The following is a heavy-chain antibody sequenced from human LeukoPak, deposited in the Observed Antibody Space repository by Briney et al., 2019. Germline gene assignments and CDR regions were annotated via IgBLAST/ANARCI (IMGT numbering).Heavy chain of an antibody. CDR1: GYTFTSYY. V-gene: IGHV1-46*01. Sequence: ASVKVSCKASGYTFTSYYMHWVRQAPGQGLEWMGIINTSGGSTSYAQKFQGRVTMTRDMSTSTVYMELSSLRSEDTAVYYCARAPNPHYYDSSGYLSDAFDIWGQGTMVTVSS. D-gene: IGHD3-22*01. J-gene: IGHJ3*02. CDR3: ARAPNPHYYDSSGYLSDAFDI. CDR2: INTSGGST.